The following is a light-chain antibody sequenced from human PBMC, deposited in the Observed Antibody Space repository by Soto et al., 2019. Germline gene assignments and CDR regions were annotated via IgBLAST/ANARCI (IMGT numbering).Light chain of an antibody. Sequence: DIQMTQSPSSLSASVGDRVTITCRASQSISTYLNWYHQRPGKAPNLLIYAASTLQSGVPSRFSGSGSGTDFTLPISSLEPEDFATYYCQQSYSTPWTFGQGTKVEIK. J-gene: IGKJ1*01. CDR3: QQSYSTPWT. CDR1: QSISTY. CDR2: AAS. V-gene: IGKV1-39*01.